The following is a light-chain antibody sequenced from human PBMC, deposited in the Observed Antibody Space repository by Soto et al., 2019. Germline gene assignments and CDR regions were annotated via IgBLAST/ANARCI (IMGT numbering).Light chain of an antibody. J-gene: IGLJ2*01. V-gene: IGLV2-14*01. CDR2: EVN. Sequence: QSALTQPASVSGSPGQSITISCTGTSSDVGGYDYVSWYQQHPGKAPKLMIYEVNDRPSGVSNRFSGSKSGNTASLTISGLQAEDEADYYCSSYTSNTYVLFGGGTKLTVL. CDR3: SSYTSNTYVL. CDR1: SSDVGGYDY.